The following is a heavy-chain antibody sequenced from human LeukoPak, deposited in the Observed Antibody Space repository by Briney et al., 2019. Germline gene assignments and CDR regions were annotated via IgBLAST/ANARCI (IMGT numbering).Heavy chain of an antibody. CDR1: GGPISSSSYY. D-gene: IGHD6-13*01. CDR2: IYYSGST. J-gene: IGHJ4*02. V-gene: IGHV4-39*01. Sequence: PSETLSLPCTVPGGPISSSSYYWGGIGPPPGKGLEWIGSIYYSGSTYYNPSLKSRVTISVDTSKNQFSLKLSSVTAADTAVYYCARLIAAAGHFDYWGQGTLVTVSS. CDR3: ARLIAAAGHFDY.